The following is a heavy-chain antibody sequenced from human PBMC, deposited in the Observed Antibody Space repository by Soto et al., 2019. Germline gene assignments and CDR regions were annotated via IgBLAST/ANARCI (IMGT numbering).Heavy chain of an antibody. J-gene: IGHJ4*02. Sequence: KTGGSLRLSCAASGFTLSDYYMSWIRQAPGKGLEWLSYISSSGSYTDYADSVKGRFTISRDSAKNSLYLQMNSLRAEDTAVYYCARDGTAYDYWGQGTLVTVSS. CDR3: ARDGTAYDY. CDR1: GFTLSDYY. V-gene: IGHV3-11*06. D-gene: IGHD2-21*02. CDR2: ISSSGSYT.